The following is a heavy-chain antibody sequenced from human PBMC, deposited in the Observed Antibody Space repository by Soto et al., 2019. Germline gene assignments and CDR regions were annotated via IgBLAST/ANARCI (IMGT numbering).Heavy chain of an antibody. Sequence: LRLSCAASGFTFDDYAMHWVRQAPGKGLEWVSGISWNSGSIGYADSVKGRFTISRDNAKNSLYLQMNSLRAEDTALYYCAKALFWHYYMDVWGKGTTVTVSS. J-gene: IGHJ6*03. CDR2: ISWNSGSI. D-gene: IGHD3-3*01. V-gene: IGHV3-9*01. CDR1: GFTFDDYA. CDR3: AKALFWHYYMDV.